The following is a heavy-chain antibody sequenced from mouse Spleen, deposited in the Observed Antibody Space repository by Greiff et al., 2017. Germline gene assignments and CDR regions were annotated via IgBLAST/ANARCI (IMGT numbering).Heavy chain of an antibody. V-gene: IGHV1-63*01. CDR3: ARGTELGLDY. J-gene: IGHJ2*01. CDR2: IYPGGGYT. CDR1: GYTFTNYW. D-gene: IGHD4-1*01. Sequence: QVQLQQSGAELVRPGTSVKMSCKASGYTFTNYWIGWAKQRPGHGLEWIGDIYPGGGYTNYNEKFKGKATLTADKSSSTAYMQFSSLTSEDSAIYYCARGTELGLDYWGQGTTLTVSS.